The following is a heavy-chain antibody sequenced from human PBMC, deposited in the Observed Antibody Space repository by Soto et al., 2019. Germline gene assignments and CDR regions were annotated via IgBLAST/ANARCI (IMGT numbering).Heavy chain of an antibody. V-gene: IGHV1-2*02. D-gene: IGHD1-7*01. Sequence: QVQLVQSGAEVKKPGASVKVSCKASGYTFAGYYMHWVRQAPGQGLEWMGWINTNSGDTQYAQKFQGRVTMTSDTSISPAYMELRSLRVDDTAVYYCARDHQELILYNWFAPWGQGTRVTVSS. CDR1: GYTFAGYY. CDR2: INTNSGDT. CDR3: ARDHQELILYNWFAP. J-gene: IGHJ5*02.